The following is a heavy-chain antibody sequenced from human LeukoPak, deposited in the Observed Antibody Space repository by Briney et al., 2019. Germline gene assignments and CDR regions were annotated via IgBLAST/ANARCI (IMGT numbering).Heavy chain of an antibody. V-gene: IGHV3-21*01. CDR2: ISSSSSYI. CDR3: AKETGVRAVIFN. CDR1: GFTFSSYS. Sequence: NPGGSLRLSCAASGFTFSSYSMNWVRQAPGKGLEWVSSISSSSSYIYYADSVKGRFTISRDNSNNTLYLQMNSLRPEDTAVYYCAKETGVRAVIFNWGQGTLVTVSS. D-gene: IGHD3-10*01. J-gene: IGHJ4*02.